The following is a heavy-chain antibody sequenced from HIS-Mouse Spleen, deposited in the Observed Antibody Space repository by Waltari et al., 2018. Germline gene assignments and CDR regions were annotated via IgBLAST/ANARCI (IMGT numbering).Heavy chain of an antibody. CDR2: TYYRSKWYN. Sequence: QVQLQQSGPGLVKPSQTLSLTCALSGDSVSSNSAAWNWIRQSPSIGLEWLGRTYYRSKWYNDYAVSVKSRITINPDTSKNQFSLQLNSVTPEDTAVYYCARLGPLVGARVGAFDIWGQGTMVTVSS. CDR1: GDSVSSNSAA. CDR3: ARLGPLVGARVGAFDI. V-gene: IGHV6-1*01. D-gene: IGHD1-26*01. J-gene: IGHJ3*02.